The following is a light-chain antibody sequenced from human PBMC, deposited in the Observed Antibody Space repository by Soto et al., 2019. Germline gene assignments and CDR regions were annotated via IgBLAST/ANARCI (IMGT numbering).Light chain of an antibody. J-gene: IGKJ5*01. CDR2: DAS. CDR1: QSLTTN. CDR3: QQYDDWPLT. Sequence: EIVLTQSPGTLPLSPGGRATLSCRASQSLTTNLAWYQQKPGQAPRLLIHDASTRATGIPARFSGSGSGTEFTLTISSLQSEDFAVYYCQQYDDWPLTFGQGTRLEIK. V-gene: IGKV3-15*01.